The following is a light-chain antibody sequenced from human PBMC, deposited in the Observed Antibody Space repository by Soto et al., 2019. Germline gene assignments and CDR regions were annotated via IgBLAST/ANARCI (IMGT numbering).Light chain of an antibody. J-gene: IGLJ2*01. V-gene: IGLV2-23*02. CDR1: SSDVGKYNL. CDR3: CSYAGSDTFV. CDR2: EAS. Sequence: QSALTQPASVSGSPGQSITISCTGTSSDVGKYNLVYWYQQHPGKAPEFLIYEASKRPSGVSNRFSGSKSGNTASRTISGLQAEEEADYYCCSYAGSDTFVFGGGTKLTVL.